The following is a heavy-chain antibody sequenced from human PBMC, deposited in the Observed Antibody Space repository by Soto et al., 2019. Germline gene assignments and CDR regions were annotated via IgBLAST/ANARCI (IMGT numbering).Heavy chain of an antibody. J-gene: IGHJ5*02. CDR2: IYYSGTT. CDR3: ARDTGSSNYEAWFDP. D-gene: IGHD4-4*01. Sequence: QVQLQESGPGLVKPSQTLTLTCTVSGGSISVTNYYWSWIRQPPGKGLEWLGYIYYSGTTYYNPSLKSRVTISVDTSKTQFSLKLTSVTAEDTAVYYCARDTGSSNYEAWFDPWGQGTLVTVSS. CDR1: GGSISVTNYY. V-gene: IGHV4-31*03.